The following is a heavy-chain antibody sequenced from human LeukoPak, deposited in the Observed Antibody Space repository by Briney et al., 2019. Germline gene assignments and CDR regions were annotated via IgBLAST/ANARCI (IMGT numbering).Heavy chain of an antibody. CDR3: ARVVSGYEDY. V-gene: IGHV4-61*01. D-gene: IGHD5-12*01. CDR2: IYYSGST. Sequence: SETLSLTCTVSGDSVSRSSYYWTWIRQPPGKGLEWIGYIYYSGSTNYNPSLKSRVTISVDTSKNQFSLKLSSVTAADTAVYYCARVVSGYEDYWGQGTLVTVSS. J-gene: IGHJ4*02. CDR1: GDSVSRSSYY.